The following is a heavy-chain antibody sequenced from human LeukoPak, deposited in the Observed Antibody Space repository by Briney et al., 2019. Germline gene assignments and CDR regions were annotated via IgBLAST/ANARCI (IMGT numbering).Heavy chain of an antibody. J-gene: IGHJ4*02. D-gene: IGHD3-9*01. V-gene: IGHV1-18*01. CDR2: ISAYNGNT. CDR3: ATNGEHYDILTAAPEGLDY. Sequence: ASVKVSCKASGYTFTSYGISWVRQAPGQGLEWMGWISAYNGNTNYAQKLQGRVTMTTDTSTSTAYMELRSLRSDDTAVYYCATNGEHYDILTAAPEGLDYWGQGTLVTVSS. CDR1: GYTFTSYG.